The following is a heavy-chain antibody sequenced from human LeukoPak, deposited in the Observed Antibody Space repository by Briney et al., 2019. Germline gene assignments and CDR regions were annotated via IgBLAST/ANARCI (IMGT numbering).Heavy chain of an antibody. D-gene: IGHD4-17*01. Sequence: SETLSLTCTVSGGSISSYYWSWIRQPPGKGLEXXXXIYYSGSTNYNPSLKSRVTISVDTSKNQFSLKLSSVTAADTAVYYCARREGDYGYWYFDLWGRGTLVTVSS. CDR1: GGSISSYY. J-gene: IGHJ2*01. CDR3: ARREGDYGYWYFDL. V-gene: IGHV4-59*08. CDR2: IYYSGST.